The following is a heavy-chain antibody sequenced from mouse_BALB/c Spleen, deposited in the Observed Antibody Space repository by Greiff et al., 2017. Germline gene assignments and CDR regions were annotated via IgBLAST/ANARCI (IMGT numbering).Heavy chain of an antibody. J-gene: IGHJ4*01. CDR1: GYAFTNYL. Sequence: QVQLQQSGAELVRPGTSVKVSCKASGYAFTNYLIEWVKQRPGQGLAWIGVINPGSGGTNYNEKFKGKATLTADKSSSTAYMQLSSLTSDDSAVYFCARKYYGNFGYAMDYWGQGTSVTVAS. CDR2: INPGSGGT. CDR3: ARKYYGNFGYAMDY. V-gene: IGHV1-54*01. D-gene: IGHD2-1*01.